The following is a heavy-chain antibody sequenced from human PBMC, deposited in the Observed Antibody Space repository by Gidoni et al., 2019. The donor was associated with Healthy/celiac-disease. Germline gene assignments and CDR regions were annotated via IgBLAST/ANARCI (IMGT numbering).Heavy chain of an antibody. CDR2: ISGSGGST. V-gene: IGHV3-23*01. CDR1: GFTFSSYA. Sequence: EVQLLESGGGLVQPGGSLRLSCAAPGFTFSSYAMSWVRLAPGKGLEWGSAISGSGGSTYYADSVKGRFTISRDNSKNTLYLQMNGLRAEDTAVYYCAKEIHGSGSHWGQGTLVTVSS. CDR3: AKEIHGSGSH. D-gene: IGHD3-10*01. J-gene: IGHJ4*02.